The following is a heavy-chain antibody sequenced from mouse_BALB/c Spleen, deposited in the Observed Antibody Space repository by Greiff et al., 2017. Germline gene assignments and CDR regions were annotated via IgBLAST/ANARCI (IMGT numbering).Heavy chain of an antibody. CDR1: GFTFSSYA. CDR2: ISSGGST. V-gene: IGHV5-6-5*01. CDR3: ARGRDFWFAY. Sequence: EVKLVESGGGLVKPGGSLKLSCAASGFTFSSYAMSWVRQTPEKRLEWVASISSGGSTYYPDSVKGRFTISRDNARNILYLQMSSLRSEDMAMYYCARGRDFWFAYWGQGTLVTVSA. J-gene: IGHJ3*01.